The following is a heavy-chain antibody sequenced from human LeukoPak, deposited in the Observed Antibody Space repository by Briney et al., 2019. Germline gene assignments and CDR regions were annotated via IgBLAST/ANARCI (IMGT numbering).Heavy chain of an antibody. J-gene: IGHJ4*02. CDR2: ISGSGGST. D-gene: IGHD6-19*01. Sequence: PGGSLRLSCAASGFTFSSYAMSWVRQAPGKGLEWVSAISGSGGSTYYADSVKGRFTIARDNSKSTLYLQMTSLRAEDTAVYYCAKDGYSSGWYFDYWGQGTLVTVSS. CDR1: GFTFSSYA. V-gene: IGHV3-23*01. CDR3: AKDGYSSGWYFDY.